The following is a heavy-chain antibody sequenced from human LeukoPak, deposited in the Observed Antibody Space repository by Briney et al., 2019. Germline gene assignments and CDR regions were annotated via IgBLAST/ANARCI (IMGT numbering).Heavy chain of an antibody. D-gene: IGHD2-2*03. Sequence: PGGSLRLSCAASGFTFDDYAMHWVRQAPGKGLEWVSLISWDGGSTYYADSVKGRFTISRDNSKNSLYLQMNSLRAEDTALYYCAKAAAGYCSSTSCYLDYYYYMDVWGKGTTVTVSS. J-gene: IGHJ6*03. CDR3: AKAAAGYCSSTSCYLDYYYYMDV. CDR1: GFTFDDYA. CDR2: ISWDGGST. V-gene: IGHV3-43D*03.